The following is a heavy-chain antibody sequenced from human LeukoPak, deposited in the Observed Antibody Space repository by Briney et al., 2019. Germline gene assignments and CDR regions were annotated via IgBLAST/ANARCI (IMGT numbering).Heavy chain of an antibody. CDR2: ISSSGSTI. D-gene: IGHD1-26*01. CDR1: GFTFSDYY. V-gene: IGHV3-11*04. CDR3: TRDGGSFCDFDY. Sequence: GGSLRLSCAASGFTFSDYYMSWIRQAPGKGLEWVSYISSSGSTIYYADSVKGRFTISRDNSKNTVYLQMGSLRGEDMAVYYCTRDGGSFCDFDYWGQGALVTVSS. J-gene: IGHJ4*02.